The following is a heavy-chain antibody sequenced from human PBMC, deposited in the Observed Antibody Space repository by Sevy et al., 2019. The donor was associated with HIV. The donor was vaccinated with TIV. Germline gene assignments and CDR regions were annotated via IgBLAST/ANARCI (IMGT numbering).Heavy chain of an antibody. CDR1: GFNFNIYS. J-gene: IGHJ4*02. V-gene: IGHV3-23*01. Sequence: GGSLRLSCAVSGFNFNIYSMSWVRQAPGKGLEWVSTLSFGCGKINYADSVKGRFIISRDDSKNTLYLQMNSLRAEDTAVYFCAREGCTRPHDYWCQGTLVTVSS. CDR2: LSFGCGKI. CDR3: AREGCTRPHDY. D-gene: IGHD2-8*01.